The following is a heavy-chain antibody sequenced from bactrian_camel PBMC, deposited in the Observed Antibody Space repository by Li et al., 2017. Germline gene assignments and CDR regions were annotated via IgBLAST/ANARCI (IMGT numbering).Heavy chain of an antibody. V-gene: IGHV3S1*01. CDR3: AARTDSDCGIWHLATAGYFRY. Sequence: QVQLVESGGGSVEAGGSLKLSCVASGDTYKSYCMGWFRQVSGKEREGVATVYTGHGLTYYAGSANGRFTISQDNAKSTIYLQIDSLKPDDTAMYYCAARTDSDCGIWHLATAGYFRYWGQGTQVTVS. D-gene: IGHD2*01. J-gene: IGHJ4*01. CDR2: VYTGHGLT. CDR1: GDTYKSYC.